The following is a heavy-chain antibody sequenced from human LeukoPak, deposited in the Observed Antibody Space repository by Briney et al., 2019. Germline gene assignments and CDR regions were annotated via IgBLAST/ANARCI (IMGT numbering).Heavy chain of an antibody. V-gene: IGHV1-8*01. Sequence: RRASVKVSCKASGYTFTSYDINWVRQATGQGLEWMGWMNPNSGNTGYAQKFQGRVTMTRNTSISTAYMELSSLRSEDTAVYYCARAPQYSSSWYWVANYYGMDVWGQGTTVTVSS. CDR3: ARAPQYSSSWYWVANYYGMDV. CDR2: MNPNSGNT. CDR1: GYTFTSYD. J-gene: IGHJ6*02. D-gene: IGHD6-13*01.